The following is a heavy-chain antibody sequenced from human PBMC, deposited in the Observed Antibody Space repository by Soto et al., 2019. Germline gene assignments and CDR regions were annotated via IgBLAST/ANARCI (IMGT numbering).Heavy chain of an antibody. CDR1: GFTFSSYG. CDR3: ARLGAAMVTGGGMDV. Sequence: PGGSLRLSCAASGFTFSSYGMHWVRQAPGKGLEWVAVIWYDGSNKYYADSVKGRFTISRDNSKNTLYLQMNSLRAEDTAVYYCARLGAAMVTGGGMDVWGQGTTVTVSS. D-gene: IGHD5-18*01. V-gene: IGHV3-33*01. CDR2: IWYDGSNK. J-gene: IGHJ6*02.